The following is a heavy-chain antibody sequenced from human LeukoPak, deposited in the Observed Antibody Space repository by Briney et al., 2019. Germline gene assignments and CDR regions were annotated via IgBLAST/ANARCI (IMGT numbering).Heavy chain of an antibody. CDR2: LNPNSGGT. CDR3: GRVGTVYCTSTSCFDY. Sequence: GASVKVSCKASVYSLIGYYMHWVRQAPGQGLEWMGWLNPNSGGTNYAQKFQGRVTMTRDTSISTAYMELSRLTSDDTAVYYCGRVGTVYCTSTSCFDYWGQGTLVTVSS. J-gene: IGHJ4*02. D-gene: IGHD2-2*01. CDR1: VYSLIGYY. V-gene: IGHV1-2*02.